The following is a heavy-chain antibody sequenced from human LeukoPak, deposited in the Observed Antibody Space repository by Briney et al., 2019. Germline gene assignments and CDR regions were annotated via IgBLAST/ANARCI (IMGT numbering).Heavy chain of an antibody. CDR1: GFTFSSYS. CDR3: ARAIAAWSPIVTSRLGWFDP. Sequence: GGSLRLSCAASGFTFSSYSMNWVRQAPGKGLEWVSSISSSSSYIYYADSVKGRFTIYRDNAKNSLYLQMNSLRAEDTAVYYCARAIAAWSPIVTSRLGWFDPWGQGTLVTVSS. V-gene: IGHV3-21*01. D-gene: IGHD6-6*01. J-gene: IGHJ5*02. CDR2: ISSSSSYI.